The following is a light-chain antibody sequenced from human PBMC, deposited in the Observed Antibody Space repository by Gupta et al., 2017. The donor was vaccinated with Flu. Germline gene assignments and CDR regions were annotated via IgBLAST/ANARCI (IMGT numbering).Light chain of an antibody. J-gene: IGKJ3*01. CDR2: DAS. CDR1: QSVRRY. Sequence: LTQSPATLSWSPGEIATLSCRDSQSVRRYLAGYQQKPGQAHRLSSYDASTRATGITDRISGSASGTDFTRTIRRIETEAFECYDCQQLITFGPGTKVDIK. CDR3: QQLIT. V-gene: IGKV3-11*01.